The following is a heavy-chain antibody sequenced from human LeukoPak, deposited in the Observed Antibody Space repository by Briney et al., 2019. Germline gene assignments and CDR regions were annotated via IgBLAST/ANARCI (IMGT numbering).Heavy chain of an antibody. CDR3: ATISPLQPVAGTSNWFDP. D-gene: IGHD6-19*01. CDR1: GGSFSGYY. CDR2: INHGGST. J-gene: IGHJ5*02. V-gene: IGHV4-34*01. Sequence: PSETLSLTCAVYGGSFSGYYWSWIRQSPGKGLEWIGEINHGGSTNYNPSLKSRVTISVDTSKNQFSLKLSSVTAADTAVYYCATISPLQPVAGTSNWFDPWGQGTLVTVSS.